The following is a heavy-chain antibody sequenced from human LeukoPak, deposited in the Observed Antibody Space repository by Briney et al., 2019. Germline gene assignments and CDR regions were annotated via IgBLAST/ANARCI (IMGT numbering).Heavy chain of an antibody. D-gene: IGHD2-21*02. CDR2: INPSGGST. J-gene: IGHJ4*02. CDR3: ARGIVVVTAIPPPLDY. V-gene: IGHV1-46*01. Sequence: ASVKVSCKASGYTFTGYYMHWVRQAPGQGLEGMGIINPSGGSTSYAPKSQGRVTMPRDIPTRTVYMALRSLRSEDTAVYYCARGIVVVTAIPPPLDYWGQGTLVTVSS. CDR1: GYTFTGYY.